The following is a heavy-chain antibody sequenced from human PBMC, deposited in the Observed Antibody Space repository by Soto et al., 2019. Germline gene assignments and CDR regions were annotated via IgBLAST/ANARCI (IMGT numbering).Heavy chain of an antibody. CDR2: IYHSGST. Sequence: QLQLQESASGLVKPSQPLSLTCAVSGGSISSGGYSWSWIRQPPGKGLEWIGYIYHSGSTYYNPSLKSRLTISVDRSKNQFSLKLSSVTAADTAVYYCARIPDRWGQGTLFTVSS. V-gene: IGHV4-30-2*01. J-gene: IGHJ5*02. CDR1: GGSISSGGYS. CDR3: ARIPDR. D-gene: IGHD2-2*01.